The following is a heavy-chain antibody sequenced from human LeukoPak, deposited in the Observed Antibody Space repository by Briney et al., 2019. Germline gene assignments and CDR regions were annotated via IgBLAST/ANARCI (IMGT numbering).Heavy chain of an antibody. J-gene: IGHJ2*01. D-gene: IGHD2-2*01. CDR3: ARVKIAVVPAATQTLNHWDFDL. Sequence: PLETLSLTCMVSGGSIRSYYWSWLRQPPGKGLEWMGYIYYSGSTNYNLSLKIRVTISVDTSKNQFSLKLSSVTAAYTAVYYCARVKIAVVPAATQTLNHWDFDLWGRGTLVTVSS. CDR2: IYYSGST. CDR1: GGSIRSYY. V-gene: IGHV4-59*01.